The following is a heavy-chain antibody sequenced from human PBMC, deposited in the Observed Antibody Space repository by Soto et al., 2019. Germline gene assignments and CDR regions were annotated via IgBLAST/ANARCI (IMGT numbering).Heavy chain of an antibody. CDR1: GGSISSGGYY. CDR2: IYYSGST. J-gene: IGHJ6*02. Sequence: SETLSLTCTVSGGSISSGGYYWSWIRQHPGKGLEWIGYIYYSGSTYYNPSLKSRVTISVDTSKNQFSLKLSSVTAADTAVYYCARDSGPATVTTEYYYGMDVWGQGTTVTVSS. D-gene: IGHD4-17*01. CDR3: ARDSGPATVTTEYYYGMDV. V-gene: IGHV4-31*03.